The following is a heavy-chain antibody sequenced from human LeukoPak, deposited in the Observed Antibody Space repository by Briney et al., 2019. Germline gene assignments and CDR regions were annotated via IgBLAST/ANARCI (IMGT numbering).Heavy chain of an antibody. D-gene: IGHD3-10*01. CDR2: IQYDGSNE. CDR1: GFTFSSYG. V-gene: IGHV3-30*02. Sequence: SGGSLRLSCAASGFTFSSYGMHWVRQAPGKGLEWVAYIQYDGSNEQYADSVKGRFSISRDSSKNILYLQMSSLRSEDTAVYYCARGYYGSGSYTFDYWDQGMLVTVSS. J-gene: IGHJ4*01. CDR3: ARGYYGSGSYTFDY.